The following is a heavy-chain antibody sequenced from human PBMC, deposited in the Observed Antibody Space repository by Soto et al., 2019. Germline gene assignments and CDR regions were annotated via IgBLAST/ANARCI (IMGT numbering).Heavy chain of an antibody. D-gene: IGHD1-7*01. CDR1: RGSITSSGYY. CDR3: ARDRNYPRDQFDN. J-gene: IGHJ4*02. Sequence: SETLSLTCSVSRGSITSSGYYWSWIRQHPGKGLEWIGDIYNSGSTHYNPSLKSRVSILLDTSNNQFSLKLTSVTAADTAIYYCARDRNYPRDQFDNWGQGIQVTVSS. CDR2: IYNSGST. V-gene: IGHV4-31*03.